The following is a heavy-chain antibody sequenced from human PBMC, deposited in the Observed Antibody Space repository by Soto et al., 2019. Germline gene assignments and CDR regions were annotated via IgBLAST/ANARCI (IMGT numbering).Heavy chain of an antibody. CDR2: IYYSGST. CDR3: ARDVERGYDIYYYMDV. D-gene: IGHD5-12*01. V-gene: IGHV4-59*01. J-gene: IGHJ6*03. Sequence: QVQLQESGPGLVKPSETLSLTCTVSGGSISSYYWSWIRQPPGKGLEWIGYIYYSGSTNYNPSLKSRDTISVDTSKNQFSLKLSSVTAADTAVYYCARDVERGYDIYYYMDVWGKGTTVTVSS. CDR1: GGSISSYY.